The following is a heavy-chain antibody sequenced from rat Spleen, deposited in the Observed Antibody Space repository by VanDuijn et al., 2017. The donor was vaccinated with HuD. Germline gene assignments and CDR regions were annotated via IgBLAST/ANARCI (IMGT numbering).Heavy chain of an antibody. CDR2: MWTGGNT. CDR3: TRDPGSWYFDF. V-gene: IGHV2S63*01. J-gene: IGHJ1*01. CDR1: GFSLTDYS. D-gene: IGHD1-4*01. Sequence: EVQLKESGPGLVQPSQTLSLTCTVSGFSLTDYSVHWVRQPPGKGLEWMGIMWTGGNTAYNSPLKARLSIRRDTSKSQIFLKMDTLQTEDTAIYYCTRDPGSWYFDFWGPGTMVTVSS.